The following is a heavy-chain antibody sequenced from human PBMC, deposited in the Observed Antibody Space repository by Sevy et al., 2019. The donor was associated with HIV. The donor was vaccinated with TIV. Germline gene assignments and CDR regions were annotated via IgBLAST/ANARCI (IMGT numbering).Heavy chain of an antibody. J-gene: IGHJ4*02. CDR3: ASLLPVYYGSASEEFDY. CDR2: ISSSSSTI. V-gene: IGHV3-48*01. CDR1: GLTFSTYS. Sequence: GGSLRLSCAASGLTFSTYSMNWVRQAPGKGLEWVSYISSSSSTIYYADSVKGKFTISRYNAKNSLYLQMNSLRAEDTAGYYCASLLPVYYGSASEEFDYWGRGTLVTVSS. D-gene: IGHD3-10*01.